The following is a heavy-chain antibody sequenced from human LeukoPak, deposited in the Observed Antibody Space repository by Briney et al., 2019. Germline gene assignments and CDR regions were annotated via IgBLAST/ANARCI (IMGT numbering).Heavy chain of an antibody. J-gene: IGHJ4*02. CDR2: ISWNSGRM. D-gene: IGHD3-22*01. CDR1: GFTFDDYA. Sequence: GGSLRLSCAASGFTFDDYAMHWVRQAPGKGLEWVSGISWNSGRMGYADSVKGRFTISRDNAKNSLYLQMNSLGVEDTALYYCAKDTSGYYDSSGYYFDYWGQGTLVTVSS. V-gene: IGHV3-9*01. CDR3: AKDTSGYYDSSGYYFDY.